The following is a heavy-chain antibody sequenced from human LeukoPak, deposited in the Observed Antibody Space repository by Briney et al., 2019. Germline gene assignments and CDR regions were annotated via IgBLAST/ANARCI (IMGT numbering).Heavy chain of an antibody. J-gene: IGHJ3*02. CDR2: IYPGDSDT. V-gene: IGHV5-51*01. CDR1: GYSFTSYG. D-gene: IGHD6-13*01. CDR3: ARPSRGSSWYFGAFDI. Sequence: GESLKISCKGSGYSFTSYGIGWVRQMPRKGLEWMGIIYPGDSDTRHSPSFQGQVTISADKSISTAYLQWSSLKASDTAMYYCARPSRGSSWYFGAFDIWGQGTMVTVSS.